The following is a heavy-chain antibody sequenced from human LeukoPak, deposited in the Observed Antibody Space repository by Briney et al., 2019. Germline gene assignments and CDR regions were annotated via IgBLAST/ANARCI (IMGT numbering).Heavy chain of an antibody. D-gene: IGHD2-15*01. J-gene: IGHJ4*02. CDR3: TAGIRTADH. CDR1: GFTFGEYA. V-gene: IGHV3-49*04. CDR2: IRSKPYGGTT. Sequence: GGSLRLSCTTSGFTFGEYAMSWVRQAPGKGLEWVGFIRSKPYGGTTEYAASVKGRFTISRDDSKSIAYQQMNSLKTEDTAVYYCTAGIRTADHWGQGTLVTVSS.